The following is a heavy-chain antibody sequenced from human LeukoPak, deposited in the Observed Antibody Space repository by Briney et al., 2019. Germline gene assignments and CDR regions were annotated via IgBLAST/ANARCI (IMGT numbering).Heavy chain of an antibody. CDR3: AGYTYGYLNAFDI. CDR1: GLTVSSNY. CDR2: IYSGGST. D-gene: IGHD5-18*01. V-gene: IGHV3-53*01. J-gene: IGHJ3*02. Sequence: PGGSLRLSCAASGLTVSSNYMSWVRQAPGEGLEWVSLIYSGGSTYYADSVKGRFTISRDNSKNTLYLQMNSLRAEDTAVYYCAGYTYGYLNAFDIWGQGTMVTVSS.